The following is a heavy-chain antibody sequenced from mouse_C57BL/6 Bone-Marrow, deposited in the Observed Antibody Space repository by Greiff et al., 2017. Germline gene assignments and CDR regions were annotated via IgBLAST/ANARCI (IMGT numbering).Heavy chain of an antibody. CDR2: IYPGSGST. V-gene: IGHV1-55*01. CDR1: GYTFTSYW. Sequence: QVQLQQPGAELVKPGASVTMSCKASGYTFTSYWITWVKQRPGQGLEWIGDIYPGSGSTNYNEKFKSKATLTVDTSSSTAYMQLSSLTSEDSAVYYCAQIAYYYGSSYWYFDVWGTGTTVTVSS. D-gene: IGHD1-1*01. CDR3: AQIAYYYGSSYWYFDV. J-gene: IGHJ1*03.